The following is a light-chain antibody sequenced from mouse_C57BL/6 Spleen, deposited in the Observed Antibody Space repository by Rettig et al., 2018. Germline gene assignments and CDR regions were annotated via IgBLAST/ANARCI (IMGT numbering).Light chain of an antibody. Sequence: RVSLSCRASQSISDYLHWYQQKSHESPRLLIKYASQSISGIPSRFSGSGSGSDFTLSINSVEPEDVGVYYCQNGHSFPPTFGAGTKLELK. CDR1: QSISDY. CDR2: YAS. J-gene: IGKJ5*01. V-gene: IGKV5-39*01. CDR3: QNGHSFPPT.